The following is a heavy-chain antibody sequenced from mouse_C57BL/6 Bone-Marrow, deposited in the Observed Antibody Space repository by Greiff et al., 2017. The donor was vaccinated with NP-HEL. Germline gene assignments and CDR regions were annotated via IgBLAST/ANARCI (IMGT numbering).Heavy chain of an antibody. CDR1: GFTFSDFY. D-gene: IGHD4-1*01. Sequence: VQVVESGGGLVQSGRSLRLSCATSGFTFSDFYMEWVRQAPGKGLEWIAASRNKANDYKTEYSASVKGRFIVSRDTSQSILYLQMNALRAEDTAIYYCARDNWDWYFDVWGTGTTVTVSS. V-gene: IGHV7-1*01. CDR3: ARDNWDWYFDV. J-gene: IGHJ1*03. CDR2: SRNKANDYKT.